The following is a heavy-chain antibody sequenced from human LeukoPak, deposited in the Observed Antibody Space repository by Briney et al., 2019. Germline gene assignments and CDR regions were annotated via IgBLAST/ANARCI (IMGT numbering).Heavy chain of an antibody. D-gene: IGHD2-21*01. CDR1: GFTFSSYS. J-gene: IGHJ4*02. Sequence: PGGSLRLSCAASGFTFSSYSMNWVRQAPGMGLEWVSSISVSGSYIYYADSLKGRLTVSRDNAKNSLYLQMNSLRAEDTAVYYCARSDDCDYWGQGALVTVSS. CDR3: ARSDDCDY. V-gene: IGHV3-21*01. CDR2: ISVSGSYI.